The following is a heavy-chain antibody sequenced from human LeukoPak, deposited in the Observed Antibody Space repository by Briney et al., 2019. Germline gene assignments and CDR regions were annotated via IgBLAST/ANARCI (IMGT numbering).Heavy chain of an antibody. J-gene: IGHJ4*02. D-gene: IGHD6-19*01. CDR2: ISHGGDSA. CDR3: AKGRSGWYEGLDY. Sequence: PGGALRLSCTASRFTFSTYAMTWVRQAPGKGREWVSVISHGGDSAWYADSVKGRFTISRDNSKSTLFLQMNSLRADDTAIYYCAKGRSGWYEGLDYWGQGILVTVSS. CDR1: RFTFSTYA. V-gene: IGHV3-23*01.